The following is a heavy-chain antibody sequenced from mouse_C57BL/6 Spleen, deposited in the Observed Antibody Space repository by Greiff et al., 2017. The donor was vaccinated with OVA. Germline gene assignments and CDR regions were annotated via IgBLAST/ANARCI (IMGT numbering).Heavy chain of an antibody. J-gene: IGHJ2*01. CDR3: ARESYYGSSYDFDY. V-gene: IGHV1-52*01. CDR1: GYTFTSYW. CDR2: IDPSDSET. Sequence: QVHVKQPGAELVRPGSSVKLSCKASGYTFTSYWMHWVKQRPIQGLEWIGNIDPSDSETHYNQKFKDKATLTVDKSSSTAYMQLSSLTSEDSAVYYCARESYYGSSYDFDYWGQGTTLTVSS. D-gene: IGHD1-1*01.